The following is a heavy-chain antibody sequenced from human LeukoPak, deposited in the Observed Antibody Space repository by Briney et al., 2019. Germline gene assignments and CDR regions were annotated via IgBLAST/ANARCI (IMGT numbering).Heavy chain of an antibody. CDR1: GGSISSYY. Sequence: SETLSLTCTVSGGSISSYYWSWIRQPPGKGLEWIEYIYYSGSTNYNPSLKSRVTISVDTSKNQFSLKLSSVTAADTAVYYCARVTHDAFDIWGQGTMVTVSS. CDR2: IYYSGST. D-gene: IGHD5-18*01. CDR3: ARVTHDAFDI. V-gene: IGHV4-59*08. J-gene: IGHJ3*02.